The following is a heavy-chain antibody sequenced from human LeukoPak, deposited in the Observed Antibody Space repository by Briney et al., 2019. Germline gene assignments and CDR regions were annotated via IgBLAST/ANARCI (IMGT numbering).Heavy chain of an antibody. D-gene: IGHD3-22*01. V-gene: IGHV1-69*04. CDR3: ASPPADYYDSRGYFDY. J-gene: IGHJ4*02. Sequence: SVKVSCKASGGTFSSYVISWVRQAPGQGVEWMGRIIPILGIANYAQKLQGRVTITADKSTSTAYMELSSLRSEDTAVYYCASPPADYYDSRGYFDYWGQGTLVTVSS. CDR1: GGTFSSYV. CDR2: IIPILGIA.